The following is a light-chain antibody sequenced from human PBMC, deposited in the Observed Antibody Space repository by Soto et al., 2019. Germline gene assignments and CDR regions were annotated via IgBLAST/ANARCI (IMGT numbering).Light chain of an antibody. J-gene: IGLJ1*01. CDR1: SSDVGGYNY. V-gene: IGLV2-14*01. CDR2: EVS. Sequence: QSALTQPASVSGSPGQSITISCTGTSSDVGGYNYVSWYQQHPGKAPKLMMFEVSNRPSGVSNRFSGSRSGNTASLTISGLQSEDEAESYCYSYTSTPTFVFGTGTKVTVL. CDR3: YSYTSTPTFV.